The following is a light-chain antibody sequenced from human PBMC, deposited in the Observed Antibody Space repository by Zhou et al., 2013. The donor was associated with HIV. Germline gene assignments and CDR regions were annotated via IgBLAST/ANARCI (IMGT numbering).Light chain of an antibody. CDR1: SSNIGRHY. J-gene: IGLJ2*01. CDR2: KND. Sequence: QSVLTQPPSVSAAPGQKVTISCSGSSSNIGRHYVSWYQQLPGTAPKLLIYKNDQRPSGVPDRFSGSKSGASASLAISGLQSEDEADYFCAAWDDSLNGSVVFGGGTKLTV. CDR3: AAWDDSLNGSVV. V-gene: IGLV1-47*01.